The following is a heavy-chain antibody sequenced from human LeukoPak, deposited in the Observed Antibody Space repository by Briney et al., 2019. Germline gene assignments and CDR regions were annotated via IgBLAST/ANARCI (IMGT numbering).Heavy chain of an antibody. V-gene: IGHV5-51*01. D-gene: IGHD4-17*01. CDR2: IYPGDSDT. CDR3: ARLPPSGGDYVLWYFDL. J-gene: IGHJ2*01. CDR1: GYSFTSYW. Sequence: GESLKISCKGSGYSFTSYWIGWVRQTPGKGLEWMGIIYPGDSDTRYSPSFQGQVTISADKSISTAYLQWSSLKASDTAMYYCARLPPSGGDYVLWYFDLWGRGTLVTVSS.